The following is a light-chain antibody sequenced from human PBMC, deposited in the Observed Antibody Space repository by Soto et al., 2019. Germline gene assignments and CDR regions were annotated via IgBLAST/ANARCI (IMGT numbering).Light chain of an antibody. CDR3: HHYET. Sequence: EILMPQAPAPLSFSPAETPHLSFRASQSVSSNLAWYQQKPGQAPRLLIYDASTRATVIPARFSGSGSGTEFTLTISRLEPEDFTVYYCHHYETFGQGTKVDIK. V-gene: IGKV3-15*01. J-gene: IGKJ1*01. CDR1: QSVSSN. CDR2: DAS.